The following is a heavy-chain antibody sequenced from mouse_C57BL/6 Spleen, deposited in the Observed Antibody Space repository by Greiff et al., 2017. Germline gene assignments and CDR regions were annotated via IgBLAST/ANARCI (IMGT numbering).Heavy chain of an antibody. J-gene: IGHJ4*01. V-gene: IGHV1-76*01. CDR3: AREGTGYYYAMDY. D-gene: IGHD4-1*01. Sequence: VQLQQSGAELVRPGASVKLSCKASGYTFTDYYINWVKQRPGQGLEWIARIYPGSGNTYYNEKFKGKATLTAEKSSSTAYMQRSSLTSEDSAVYFCAREGTGYYYAMDYWGQGTSVTVSS. CDR1: GYTFTDYY. CDR2: IYPGSGNT.